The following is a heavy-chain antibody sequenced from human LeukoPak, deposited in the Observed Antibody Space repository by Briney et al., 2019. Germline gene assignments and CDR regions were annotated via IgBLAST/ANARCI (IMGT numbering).Heavy chain of an antibody. V-gene: IGHV3-72*01. CDR3: IRVSQLYYFDS. CDR1: GFTFSNHC. D-gene: IGHD1-1*01. Sequence: PGGSLRLSCAASGFTFSNHCMDWVRQAPGKGLEWVGRIRMKANGSTTEFAASVKGRFTISRDDSKNSLYLQMNSLKTEDTAVYYCIRVSQLYYFDSWGQGTLVTVSS. J-gene: IGHJ4*02. CDR2: IRMKANGSTT.